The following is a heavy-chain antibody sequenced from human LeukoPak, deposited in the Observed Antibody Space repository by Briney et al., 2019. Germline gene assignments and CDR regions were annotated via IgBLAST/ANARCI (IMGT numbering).Heavy chain of an antibody. CDR3: ATPLASSSCLMY. V-gene: IGHV1-2*04. Sequence: ASVKVSCKASGYTFTGYYMHWVRQAPGQGLEWMGWTNPNSGGTNYAQKFQGWVTMTRDTSISTAYMELSRLRSDDTAVYYCATPLASSSCLMYWGQGTLVTVSS. D-gene: IGHD6-6*01. CDR1: GYTFTGYY. J-gene: IGHJ4*02. CDR2: TNPNSGGT.